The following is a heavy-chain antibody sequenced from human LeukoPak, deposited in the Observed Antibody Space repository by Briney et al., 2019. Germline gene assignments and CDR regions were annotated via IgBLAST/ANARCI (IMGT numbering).Heavy chain of an antibody. CDR1: GFTFSNYE. D-gene: IGHD3-10*02. CDR2: ISSSGSTI. V-gene: IGHV3-48*03. CDR3: AELGITMIGGA. Sequence: GGSLRLSCEVSGFTFSNYEMHWVRQAPGKGLEWVSYISSSGSTIYYADSVKGRFTISRDNAKNSLYLQMNSLRAEDTAVYYCAELGITMIGGAWGKGTTVTISS. J-gene: IGHJ6*04.